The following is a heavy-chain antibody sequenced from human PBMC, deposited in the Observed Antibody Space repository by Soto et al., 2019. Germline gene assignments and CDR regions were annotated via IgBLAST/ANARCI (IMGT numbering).Heavy chain of an antibody. CDR2: INWNSGSI. CDR3: VKDESINWYSGHFRH. CDR1: GFTFDDYA. V-gene: IGHV3-9*01. J-gene: IGHJ1*01. Sequence: GGSLRLSCAASGFTFDDYAMHWVRQVPVKGLEWVSGINWNSGSIGYGDSVKGRFAISRDNAKNSLHLQMNSLSAEDTAFYYCVKDESINWYSGHFRHWGQGTLVTVSS. D-gene: IGHD6-13*01.